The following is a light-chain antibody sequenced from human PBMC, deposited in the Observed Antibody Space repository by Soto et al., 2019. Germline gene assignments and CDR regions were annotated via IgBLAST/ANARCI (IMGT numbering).Light chain of an antibody. J-gene: IGLJ1*01. Sequence: QSALTQPASVSGSPGQSITISCTGTSSDVGAYNYVSWYQQHPGKAPKLMIYEVSNRPSGVSNRFSGSKSGNTASLTISGLQSEDEADYYCVSYTSDTVRYVFGTGTMLTVL. CDR3: VSYTSDTVRYV. V-gene: IGLV2-14*01. CDR2: EVS. CDR1: SSDVGAYNY.